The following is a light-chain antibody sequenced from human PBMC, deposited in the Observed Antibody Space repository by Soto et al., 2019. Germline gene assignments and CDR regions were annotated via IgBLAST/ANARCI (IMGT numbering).Light chain of an antibody. J-gene: IGLJ1*01. Sequence: QSVLTQPPSASGSPGQSVTISCTGTSSDVGSYDYVSWYQQHPGKAPKLMIYEVFKRPSGVPDRFSGSKSGNTASLTVSGLQAEDEADYYCSSYAGSNTYVFGRGTKLTVL. CDR3: SSYAGSNTYV. CDR2: EVF. CDR1: SSDVGSYDY. V-gene: IGLV2-8*01.